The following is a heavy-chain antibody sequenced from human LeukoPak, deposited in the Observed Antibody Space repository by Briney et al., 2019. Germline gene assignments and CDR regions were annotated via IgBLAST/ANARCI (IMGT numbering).Heavy chain of an antibody. CDR2: IYTSGST. CDR1: GGSISSASYY. CDR3: ATTTIRLGY. J-gene: IGHJ4*02. Sequence: TLSLTCTVSGGSISSASYYWNWIRQPAGKGVEWIGRIYTSGSTNYNPSLKSRVTISIDTSKNQFSLKLSSVTAADTAVYYCATTTIRLGYWGQGTLVTVSS. D-gene: IGHD1-26*01. V-gene: IGHV4-61*02.